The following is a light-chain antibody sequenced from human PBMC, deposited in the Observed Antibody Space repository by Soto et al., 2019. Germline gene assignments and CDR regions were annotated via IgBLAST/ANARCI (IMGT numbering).Light chain of an antibody. Sequence: QSVLTQPASVSGSPGQSITISCTGTSSDVGGYNHVSWYQQHPGKAPKLMIYEVTNRPSGVSNRFSGSKSGNTASLTISGLQAEDEADYYCSSCTTSNTWVFGGGTKLTVL. CDR3: SSCTTSNTWV. CDR1: SSDVGGYNH. J-gene: IGLJ3*02. V-gene: IGLV2-14*01. CDR2: EVT.